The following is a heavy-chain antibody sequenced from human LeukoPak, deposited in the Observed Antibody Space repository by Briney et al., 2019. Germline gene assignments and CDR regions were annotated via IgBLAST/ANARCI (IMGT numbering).Heavy chain of an antibody. Sequence: ASVKVSCKASGYTFTSYYMHWVRQAPGQGLEWMGIINPSGGSTSYAQKFQGRVTMTRDTSTSTVYMELSSLRSEDTAVYYCGRDEGIAAHFDYWGQGTLVTVSS. V-gene: IGHV1-46*01. D-gene: IGHD6-6*01. CDR3: GRDEGIAAHFDY. J-gene: IGHJ4*02. CDR2: INPSGGST. CDR1: GYTFTSYY.